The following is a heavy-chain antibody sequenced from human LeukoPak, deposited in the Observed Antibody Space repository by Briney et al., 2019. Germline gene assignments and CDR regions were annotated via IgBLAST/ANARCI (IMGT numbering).Heavy chain of an antibody. V-gene: IGHV3-30*18. Sequence: PGGSLRLSCAASGFTFSSYGMHWVRQAPGKGLEWVAVISYDGSNKYYADSVKGRFTISRDNSKNTLYLQMNSLRAEDTAVYYCAKDRWELLGYYYYYGMDVWGQGTTVPSP. CDR2: ISYDGSNK. J-gene: IGHJ6*02. D-gene: IGHD1-26*01. CDR1: GFTFSSYG. CDR3: AKDRWELLGYYYYYGMDV.